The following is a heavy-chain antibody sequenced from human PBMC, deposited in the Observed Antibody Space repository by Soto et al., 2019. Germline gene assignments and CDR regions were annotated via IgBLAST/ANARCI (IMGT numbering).Heavy chain of an antibody. Sequence: QVQLQQWGAGLLKPSETLSLTCAVYGGSFSGYYWSWIRQPPGKGLEWIGEINHSGSTNYIPSLKSRVTISVDTSKNQFSLKLSSVTAADTGAYYCARGPSQRITMVRGVILYYYFDYWGQGTLVTVSS. V-gene: IGHV4-34*01. D-gene: IGHD3-10*01. CDR2: INHSGST. CDR1: GGSFSGYY. CDR3: ARGPSQRITMVRGVILYYYFDY. J-gene: IGHJ4*02.